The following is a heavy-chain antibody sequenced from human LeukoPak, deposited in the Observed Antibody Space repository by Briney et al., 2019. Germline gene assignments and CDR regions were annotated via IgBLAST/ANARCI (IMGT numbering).Heavy chain of an antibody. CDR3: VRHRLRMAPV. J-gene: IGHJ6*02. CDR2: ISSTSATT. Sequence: RGSLRLSCIGSGFSFSGYEMSWVRQAPGKGLEWVSYISSTSATTKYSESVKGRFTISRDKAQESLYLQMTSLGAADTAVYYCVRHRLRMAPVWGRGTPVIVSS. D-gene: IGHD5-24*01. CDR1: GFSFSGYE. V-gene: IGHV3-48*03.